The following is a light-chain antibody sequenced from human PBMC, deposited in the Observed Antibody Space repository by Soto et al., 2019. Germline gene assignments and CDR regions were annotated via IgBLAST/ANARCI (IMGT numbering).Light chain of an antibody. CDR2: EVS. V-gene: IGLV2-14*01. J-gene: IGLJ1*01. CDR3: SSYTSNSTHV. CDR1: SSDVGGYNY. Sequence: QSVLTQPASVSGSPGQSITISCTGTSSDVGGYNYVSWYQKHPGKAPKLMIYEVSNRPSGVSNRFSGSKSGNTASLTISGLQAEDEADYYCSSYTSNSTHVFGTGTKVTVL.